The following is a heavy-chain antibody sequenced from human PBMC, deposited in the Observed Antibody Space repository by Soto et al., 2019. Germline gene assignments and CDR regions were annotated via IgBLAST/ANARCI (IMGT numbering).Heavy chain of an antibody. CDR3: ARGGYYDSSGSRNYHYYGMNV. J-gene: IGHJ6*02. Sequence: QAQLVQSGPEVKKPGASVKVSCKASGYRFTSYGISWVRQAPGQGLEWLGWISAYDDNTKYAQTLQGRVCMHTDTSSSTAYMELRSLRSDDTAMYYCARGGYYDSSGSRNYHYYGMNVWCQGTTVTVSS. V-gene: IGHV1-18*01. D-gene: IGHD3-22*01. CDR1: GYRFTSYG. CDR2: ISAYDDNT.